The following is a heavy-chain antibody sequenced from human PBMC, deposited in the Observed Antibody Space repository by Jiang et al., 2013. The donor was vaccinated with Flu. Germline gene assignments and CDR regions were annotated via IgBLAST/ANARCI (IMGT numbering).Heavy chain of an antibody. CDR3: ARDPHMDH. Sequence: GGVVQPGRSLRLSCAASGFTFSSYAMHWVRQAPGKGLEWVAVISYDGSNKYYADSVKGRFTISRDNSKNTLYLQMNSLRAEDTAVYYCARDPHMDHWGQGTLVTVSS. V-gene: IGHV3-30-3*01. J-gene: IGHJ4*02. CDR2: ISYDGSNK. CDR1: GFTFSSYA. D-gene: IGHD2-21*01.